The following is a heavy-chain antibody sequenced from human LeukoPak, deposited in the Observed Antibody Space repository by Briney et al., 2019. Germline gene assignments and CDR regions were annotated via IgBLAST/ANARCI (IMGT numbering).Heavy chain of an antibody. D-gene: IGHD2-15*01. J-gene: IGHJ4*02. CDR1: GFTFSSYG. CDR3: AKDKGIAFDY. V-gene: IGHV3-30*18. Sequence: GGSLRLSCAASGFTFSSYGMHWVRQAPGKGLEWVAVISYDGSNKYYADSVKGRFTISRDNSKNTLYLQVNSLRAEDTAVYYCAKDKGIAFDYWGQGTLVTVSS. CDR2: ISYDGSNK.